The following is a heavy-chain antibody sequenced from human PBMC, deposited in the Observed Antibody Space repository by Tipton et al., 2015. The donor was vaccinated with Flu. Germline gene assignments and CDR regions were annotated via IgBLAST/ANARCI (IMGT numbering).Heavy chain of an antibody. CDR2: IYTSGST. J-gene: IGHJ4*02. CDR3: ASAPEIRFLEWLPPYY. D-gene: IGHD3-3*01. Sequence: TLSLTCTVSGGSISSYYWSWIRQPAGKGLEWIGRIYTSGSTNYNPSLKSRVTMSVDTSKNQFSLKLSSVTAADTAVYYCASAPEIRFLEWLPPYYWGQGTLVTVSS. V-gene: IGHV4-4*07. CDR1: GGSISSYY.